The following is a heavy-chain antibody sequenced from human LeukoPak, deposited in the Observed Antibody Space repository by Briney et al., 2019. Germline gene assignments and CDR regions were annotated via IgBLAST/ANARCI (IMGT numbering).Heavy chain of an antibody. V-gene: IGHV3-72*01. CDR1: GFTFSDHY. CDR3: ADLGDTL. D-gene: IGHD1-26*01. CDR2: IRNRANSYTT. Sequence: GSLRLSCAASGFTFSDHYMDWVRQAPGKRLEWVGHIRNRANSYTTFYAASVKGRFTISRDDSKNSLYLQMNSLQTEDTAVYYCADLGDTLWGQGTLVTVSS. J-gene: IGHJ4*02.